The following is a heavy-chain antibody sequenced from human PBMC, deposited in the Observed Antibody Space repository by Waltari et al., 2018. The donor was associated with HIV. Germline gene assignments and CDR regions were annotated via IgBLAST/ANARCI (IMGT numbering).Heavy chain of an antibody. Sequence: QVQLQESGPGLVKPSGPLSLTCAVSDGSISSSNWWSWVRQPPGKGLAWIGEIYHSGSTNYNPSLKSLVTISVDKSKNQFSLKLSSVTAADTAVYYCARGGSDSSGYYYDAFDIWGQGTMVTVSS. J-gene: IGHJ3*02. CDR2: IYHSGST. D-gene: IGHD3-22*01. CDR1: DGSISSSNW. V-gene: IGHV4-4*02. CDR3: ARGGSDSSGYYYDAFDI.